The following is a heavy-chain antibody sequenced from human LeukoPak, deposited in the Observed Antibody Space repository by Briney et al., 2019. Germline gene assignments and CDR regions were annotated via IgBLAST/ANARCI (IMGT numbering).Heavy chain of an antibody. CDR3: ANEIRPNDY. CDR2: TSISGSKT. CDR1: KFDFSSHA. Sequence: GGSLRLSCAASKFDFSSHAVTWVRQAPGKGLEWVSATSISGSKTYYADSVEGRFTISRDNSKNTLYLQMNSLRAEDTAVYYCANEIRPNDYWGQGTQVTVSS. V-gene: IGHV3-23*01. D-gene: IGHD4-17*01. J-gene: IGHJ4*02.